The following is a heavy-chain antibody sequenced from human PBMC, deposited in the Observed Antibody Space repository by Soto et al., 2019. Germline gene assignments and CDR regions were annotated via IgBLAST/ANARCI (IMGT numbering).Heavy chain of an antibody. CDR1: GGTLSDHG. J-gene: IGHJ3*02. Sequence: QVQLEQSGAEVKKPGSSVKVSCKASGGTLSDHGVAWLRQAPGQGLEWMGGTIPVFNTAKYAQKFQCRVTVTADKFTNIAYMELSSLRSEDTAFYFCARGVYGSGNYYTCPPAFDIWGLGTMVSVSS. V-gene: IGHV1-69*06. CDR2: TIPVFNTA. CDR3: ARGVYGSGNYYTCPPAFDI. D-gene: IGHD3-10*01.